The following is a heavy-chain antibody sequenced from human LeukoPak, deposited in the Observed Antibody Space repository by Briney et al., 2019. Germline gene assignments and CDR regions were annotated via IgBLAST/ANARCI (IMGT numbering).Heavy chain of an antibody. CDR1: GFTFSSYS. J-gene: IGHJ4*02. Sequence: GGSLRLSCAASGFTFSSYSMNWVRQAPGKGLEWASVIGASGGHTYYADSVKGRFTISRDSSKNTLFLQMNSLRAEDTAVYYCASGDYSSGWYLDYWGQGTLVTVSS. CDR2: IGASGGHT. D-gene: IGHD6-19*01. V-gene: IGHV3-23*01. CDR3: ASGDYSSGWYLDY.